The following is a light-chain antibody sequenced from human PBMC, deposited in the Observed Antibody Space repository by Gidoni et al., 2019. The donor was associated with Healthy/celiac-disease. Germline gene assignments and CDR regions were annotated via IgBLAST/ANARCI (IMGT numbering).Light chain of an antibody. V-gene: IGKV1-5*03. CDR2: KAS. J-gene: IGKJ1*01. Sequence: DIQMTKSPSTLSASVGDRVTITCRASQSISSWLAWYQQKPGKAPKLLIYKASSLESGVPSRFSGSGSGTEFTLTISILQPDDFATYYCQQYNSYSKTFGQGTKVEI. CDR1: QSISSW. CDR3: QQYNSYSKT.